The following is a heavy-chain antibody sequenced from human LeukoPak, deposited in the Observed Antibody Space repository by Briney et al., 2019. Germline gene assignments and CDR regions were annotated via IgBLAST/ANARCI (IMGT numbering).Heavy chain of an antibody. CDR1: GFSFSSYG. Sequence: GRSLRLSCVASGFSFSSYGMHWARQAPGKGLEWVAVISYEGSNKYYADSVKGRFTVSRDNSKKTLNLQMNSLRVEDTAVYYCAKDGKEYYSDSSGFSDYWGQGTLVTVSS. D-gene: IGHD3-22*01. J-gene: IGHJ4*02. V-gene: IGHV3-30*18. CDR2: ISYEGSNK. CDR3: AKDGKEYYSDSSGFSDY.